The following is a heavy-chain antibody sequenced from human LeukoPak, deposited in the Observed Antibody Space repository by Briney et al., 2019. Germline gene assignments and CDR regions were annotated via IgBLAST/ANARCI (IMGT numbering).Heavy chain of an antibody. CDR1: GGSISSSSYY. CDR2: IYYSGST. Sequence: SETLSLTCTVSGGSISSSSYYWGWIRQPPGKGLEWIGSIYYSGSTYYNPSLKSRVTISVDTSKNLFSLKLSSVTAADTAVYYCARLVVAVTPYYYYGMDVWGQGTTVTVSS. J-gene: IGHJ6*02. V-gene: IGHV4-39*01. D-gene: IGHD2-15*01. CDR3: ARLVVAVTPYYYYGMDV.